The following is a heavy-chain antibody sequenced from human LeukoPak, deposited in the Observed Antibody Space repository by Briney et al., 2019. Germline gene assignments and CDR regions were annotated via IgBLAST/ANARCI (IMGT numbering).Heavy chain of an antibody. J-gene: IGHJ4*02. CDR1: GYTFTGYY. D-gene: IGHD3-22*01. CDR3: ARGDSITMIVVVIHDY. Sequence: ASVKVSCKASGYTFTGYYMHWVRQAPGQGLEWMGWINPNSGGTNYAQKFQGRVTMTRDTSISTAYMELSRLRSDYTAVYYCARGDSITMIVVVIHDYWGQGTLVTVSS. CDR2: INPNSGGT. V-gene: IGHV1-2*02.